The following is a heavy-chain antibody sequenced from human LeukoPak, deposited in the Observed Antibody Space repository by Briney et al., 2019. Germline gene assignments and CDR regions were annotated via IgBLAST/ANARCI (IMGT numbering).Heavy chain of an antibody. CDR1: GFTFSSYA. J-gene: IGHJ6*03. CDR2: ISGSGGST. Sequence: GGSLRLSCAASGFTFSSYAMSWVRQAPGKGLEWVSAISGSGGSTYYADSVKGRFTISRDNSKNTLYLQMNSLRAEDTAVYYCAKGGSFYGSGSYLKDYYYMDVWGKGTTVTVSS. D-gene: IGHD3-10*01. V-gene: IGHV3-23*01. CDR3: AKGGSFYGSGSYLKDYYYMDV.